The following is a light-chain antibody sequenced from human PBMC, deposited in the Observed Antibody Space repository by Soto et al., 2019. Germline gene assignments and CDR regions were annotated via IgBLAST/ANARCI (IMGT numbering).Light chain of an antibody. CDR2: KAS. J-gene: IGKJ1*01. V-gene: IGKV1-5*03. CDR1: QTISRW. Sequence: IQITQAPSALSASVGARVIFTCRASQTISRWLAWYQQKPGKAPNLLIYKASSIQSGIPSRFSGSGSGTDFTLTISSLQSEDFAAYYCQQDNNWPRTFGQGTKVDIK. CDR3: QQDNNWPRT.